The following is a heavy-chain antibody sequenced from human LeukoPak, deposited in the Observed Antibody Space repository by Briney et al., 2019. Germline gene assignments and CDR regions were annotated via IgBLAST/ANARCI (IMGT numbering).Heavy chain of an antibody. CDR1: GGSISSYY. J-gene: IGHJ6*02. CDR3: ARVYGDYYYYGMDV. Sequence: SETLSLTCTVSGGSISSYYWSWIRQPPGKGLEWIGYIYCSGSTNYNPSLKSRVTISVDTSKNQFSLKLSSVTAADTAVYYCARVYGDYYYYGMDVWGQGTTVTVSS. V-gene: IGHV4-59*01. D-gene: IGHD4-17*01. CDR2: IYCSGST.